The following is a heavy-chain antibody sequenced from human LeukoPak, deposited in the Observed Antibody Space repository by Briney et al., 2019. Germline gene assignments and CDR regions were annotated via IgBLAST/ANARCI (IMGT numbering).Heavy chain of an antibody. V-gene: IGHV4-34*01. Sequence: SETLSLTCAVYGGSFSGYYWSWIRQPPGKGLEWIGEINHSGSTNYNPSLKSRVTISVDTSKNQFSLKLSSVTAADTAVYYCASRSSYYDFWSGYYKPRSSFDYWGQGTLVTVSS. J-gene: IGHJ4*02. CDR3: ASRSSYYDFWSGYYKPRSSFDY. CDR1: GGSFSGYY. CDR2: INHSGST. D-gene: IGHD3-3*01.